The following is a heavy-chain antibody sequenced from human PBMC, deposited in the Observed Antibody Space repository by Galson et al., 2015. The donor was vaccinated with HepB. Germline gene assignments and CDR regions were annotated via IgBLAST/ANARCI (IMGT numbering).Heavy chain of an antibody. J-gene: IGHJ3*02. Sequence: SVKVSCKASGYTFTGYYMHWVRQAPGLGLEWMGWINPNRGGTNYAQKFQGRVAMTRDTSINTAYVELSSLTSDDTAVSYCARGGYCSGGPCDYDASDIWGQGTKVTVSS. V-gene: IGHV1-2*02. D-gene: IGHD2-15*01. CDR3: ARGGYCSGGPCDYDASDI. CDR1: GYTFTGYY. CDR2: INPNRGGT.